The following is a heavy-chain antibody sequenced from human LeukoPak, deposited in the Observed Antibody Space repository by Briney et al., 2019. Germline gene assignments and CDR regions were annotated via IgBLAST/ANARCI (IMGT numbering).Heavy chain of an antibody. CDR1: GFTFSRYS. D-gene: IGHD3-10*01. CDR3: AREEWLGRVRGVFYD. Sequence: GGSLRLSCAASGFTFSRYSMNWVRQAPGKGLEWVSYISSSGSTIYYADSVKGRFTISRDNAKNSLHLQMDSLRAEDTAVYYCAREEWLGRVRGVFYDWGQGTLVTVSS. CDR2: ISSSGSTI. V-gene: IGHV3-48*04. J-gene: IGHJ4*02.